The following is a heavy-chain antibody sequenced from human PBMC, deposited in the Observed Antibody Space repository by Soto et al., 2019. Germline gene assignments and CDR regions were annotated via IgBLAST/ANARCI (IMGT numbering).Heavy chain of an antibody. CDR2: IYYSGST. CDR3: APAIDWFDP. D-gene: IGHD2-2*01. Sequence: QVQLQESGPGLVKPSETLSLTCTVSGGSISSYYWSWIRQPPGKGLEWIGYIYYSGSTNYDPPHTSRVTIAVHTAMNHCSLKLSSVTAAGPAVYSCAPAIDWFDPGGQGTLVTV. CDR1: GGSISSYY. J-gene: IGHJ5*02. V-gene: IGHV4-59*01.